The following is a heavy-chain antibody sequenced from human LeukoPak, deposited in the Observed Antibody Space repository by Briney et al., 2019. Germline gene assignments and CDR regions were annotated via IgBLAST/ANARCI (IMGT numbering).Heavy chain of an antibody. CDR1: GFTFSSYE. J-gene: IGHJ4*02. CDR2: ISSSGSTI. D-gene: IGHD2-15*01. V-gene: IGHV3-48*03. Sequence: GGSLRLSCAASGFTFSSYEMNWVRQAPGKGLEWVSYISSSGSTIYYADSVKGRFTISRDNAKNSLYLQMNSLRAEDTAVYYCATHIRVVAATRGYFDYWGQGTLVTVSS. CDR3: ATHIRVVAATRGYFDY.